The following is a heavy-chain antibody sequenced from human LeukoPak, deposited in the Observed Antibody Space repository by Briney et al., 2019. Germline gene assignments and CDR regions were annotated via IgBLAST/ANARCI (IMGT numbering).Heavy chain of an antibody. CDR3: GRDGEGGLFDY. D-gene: IGHD7-27*01. J-gene: IGHJ4*02. CDR1: GFTFSTYN. V-gene: IGHV3-48*01. CDR2: ISGSSSII. Sequence: GGSLTLSCAASGFTFSTYNMNWVRQAPGKGLEWISYISGSSSIIFYADSVKGRFTISRDNAKNSLYLQMNSLRAEDTAVYYCGRDGEGGLFDYGGQGTLVTVSS.